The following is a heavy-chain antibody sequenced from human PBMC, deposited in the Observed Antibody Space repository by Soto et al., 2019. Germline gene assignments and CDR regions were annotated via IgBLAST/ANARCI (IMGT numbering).Heavy chain of an antibody. CDR3: ARGPPNIVVVPAAISDYYYYYMDV. CDR1: GYTFTSYD. Sequence: ASVKVSCKASGYTFTSYDINWVRQATGQGLEWMGWMNPNSGNTGYAQKFQGRVTMTRNTSISTAYMELSSLRSEDTAVYYCARGPPNIVVVPAAISDYYYYYMDVWGKGTTVTVSS. V-gene: IGHV1-8*01. CDR2: MNPNSGNT. D-gene: IGHD2-2*01. J-gene: IGHJ6*03.